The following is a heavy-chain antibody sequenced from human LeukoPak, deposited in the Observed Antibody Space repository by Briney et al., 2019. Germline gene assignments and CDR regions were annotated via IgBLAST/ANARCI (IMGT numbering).Heavy chain of an antibody. J-gene: IGHJ4*02. Sequence: PGGSLRLPCAASGFTFSNFAVSWVRQAPGKGLEWVSSISGSGGSTYYADSVKGRFTISRDNSKNTLFLQMNSLRAEDTAVYYCAKSRYSWNDAFDYWGQGTLVTVSS. CDR1: GFTFSNFA. V-gene: IGHV3-23*01. CDR2: ISGSGGST. D-gene: IGHD1-1*01. CDR3: AKSRYSWNDAFDY.